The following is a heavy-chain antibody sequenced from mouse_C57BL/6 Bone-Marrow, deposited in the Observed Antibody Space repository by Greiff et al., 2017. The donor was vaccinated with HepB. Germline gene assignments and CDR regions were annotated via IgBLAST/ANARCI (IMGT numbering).Heavy chain of an antibody. J-gene: IGHJ4*01. CDR3: ARLLWPYAMDY. V-gene: IGHV5-17*01. Sequence: EVHLVESGGGLVKPGGSLKLSCAASGFTFSDYGMHWVRQAPEKGLEWVAYISSGSSTIYYADTVKGRFTISRDNAKNTLFLQMTSLRSEDTAMYYCARLLWPYAMDYWGQGTSVTVSS. D-gene: IGHD2-1*01. CDR1: GFTFSDYG. CDR2: ISSGSSTI.